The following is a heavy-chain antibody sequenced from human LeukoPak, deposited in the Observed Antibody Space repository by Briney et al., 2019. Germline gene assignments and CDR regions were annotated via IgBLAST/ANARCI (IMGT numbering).Heavy chain of an antibody. J-gene: IGHJ4*02. CDR1: GGSISSGGYF. Sequence: SETLSLTCTVSGGSISSGGYFWTWIRQQPGKGLEWIGYIYYSGITYYNPSLKSRVTISVDTPKNQFSLKLTSVTAADTAVYYCARGVAAAGADYWGQGTLVTVSS. V-gene: IGHV4-31*03. CDR3: ARGVAAAGADY. D-gene: IGHD6-13*01. CDR2: IYYSGIT.